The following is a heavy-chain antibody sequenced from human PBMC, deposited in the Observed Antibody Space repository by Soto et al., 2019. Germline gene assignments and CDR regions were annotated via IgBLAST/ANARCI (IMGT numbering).Heavy chain of an antibody. D-gene: IGHD6-13*01. J-gene: IGHJ4*02. CDR1: GGSISGFY. CDR2: IHDSGST. V-gene: IGHV4-59*03. CDR3: AAGEASSRNLAPYYLNF. Sequence: ASETLSLTCSVSGGSISGFYWTWIRQPPGKGLEWIGYIHDSGSTNYNPALESRVSISVDTSKNELSLKLSSVTAADTAMYYCAAGEASSRNLAPYYLNFWGQGTLVTVSS.